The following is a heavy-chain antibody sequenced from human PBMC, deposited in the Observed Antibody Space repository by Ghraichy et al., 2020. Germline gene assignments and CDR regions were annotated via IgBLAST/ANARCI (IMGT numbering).Heavy chain of an antibody. Sequence: GGSLRLSCAGSGFTFSYHSMNWVRQAPGKGLEWVSYISSTSRTKYYADSVEGRFIISRDNGSNSLYLQMNSLREEDTAVYYCARVDFESRGYSDYWGQGTLVTVSS. D-gene: IGHD3-22*01. CDR3: ARVDFESRGYSDY. V-gene: IGHV3-48*02. J-gene: IGHJ4*02. CDR2: ISSTSRTK. CDR1: GFTFSYHS.